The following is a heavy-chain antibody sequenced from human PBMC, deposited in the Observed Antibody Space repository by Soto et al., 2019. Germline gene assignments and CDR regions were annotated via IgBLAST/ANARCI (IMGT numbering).Heavy chain of an antibody. CDR2: IDIGGNT. J-gene: IGHJ4*02. CDR3: ARGRGSTGYLGREHYFDY. D-gene: IGHD2-2*01. V-gene: IGHV3-66*01. CDR1: GFSVTNNY. Sequence: PGGSLKLSCATPGFSVTNNYMNLVRQAPGKGLEWVSIIDIGGNTYYADSVKDRFTISRDNSRNTLYLHMDSLRAEDTAVYYCARGRGSTGYLGREHYFDYWGQGT.